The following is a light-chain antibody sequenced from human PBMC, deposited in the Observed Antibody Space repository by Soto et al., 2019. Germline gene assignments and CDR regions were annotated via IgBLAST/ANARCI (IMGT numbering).Light chain of an antibody. CDR3: AAWDDSLNGYLL. CDR2: VND. CDR1: STNIGINT. J-gene: IGLJ2*01. Sequence: QAVVTQPPSASGTPGQRATISCSGSSTNIGINTVNWYQQLPGTAPRLLIYVNDRRPSGVPERFSGSKSGTSASLVISGLQSEDEAVYYCAAWDDSLNGYLLFGGGTKLTVL. V-gene: IGLV1-44*01.